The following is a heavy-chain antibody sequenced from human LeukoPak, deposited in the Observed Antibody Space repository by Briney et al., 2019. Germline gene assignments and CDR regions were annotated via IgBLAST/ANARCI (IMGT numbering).Heavy chain of an antibody. J-gene: IGHJ4*02. CDR2: MNPNSGNT. CDR1: GYTFTSYD. D-gene: IGHD1-26*01. CDR3: ARGAAPLAFLVGATAGVRLVY. Sequence: ASVKVSCKDSGYTFTSYDINWVRQATGQGLEWMGWMNPNSGNTGYAQKFQGAVTMTRNTSISTAYMELSSLRSEDTAVYYCARGAAPLAFLVGATAGVRLVYWGQGTLVTVSS. V-gene: IGHV1-8*01.